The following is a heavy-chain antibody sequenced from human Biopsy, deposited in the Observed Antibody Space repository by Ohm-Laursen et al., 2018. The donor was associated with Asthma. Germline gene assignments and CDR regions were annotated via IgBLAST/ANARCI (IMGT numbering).Heavy chain of an antibody. D-gene: IGHD3-10*01. CDR1: GGSFSNYY. Sequence: VTLSLTWAVYGGSFSNYYWTWIRQPPGKGLEWIGEINHRGSTNYNPSLKSRVTLSVDTSKNQFSVKLRSVTAADTDVYYCARSPYYYGLLGPTRGFGVYAVWGHGTLVTVSS. CDR2: INHRGST. V-gene: IGHV4-34*01. CDR3: ARSPYYYGLLGPTRGFGVYAV. J-gene: IGHJ3*01.